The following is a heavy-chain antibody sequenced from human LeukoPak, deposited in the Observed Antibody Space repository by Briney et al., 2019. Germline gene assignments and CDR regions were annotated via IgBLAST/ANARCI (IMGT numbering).Heavy chain of an antibody. Sequence: SETLSLTCTVSGGSISSYYWSWIRQSAGKGLEWIGRVYTSGSTNYNPSLKSRVTVSVDTSKNQFSLKLSSVTAADTAVYYCARVTSVAGHFDYWGQGTLVTVSS. V-gene: IGHV4-4*07. CDR2: VYTSGST. D-gene: IGHD6-19*01. CDR3: ARVTSVAGHFDY. J-gene: IGHJ4*02. CDR1: GGSISSYY.